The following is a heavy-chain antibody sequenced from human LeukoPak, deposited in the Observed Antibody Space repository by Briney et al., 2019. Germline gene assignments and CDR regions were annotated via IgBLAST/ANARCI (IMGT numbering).Heavy chain of an antibody. D-gene: IGHD1-1*01. Sequence: GGSLRLSCAASGFTFSDYYMSWIRQAPGKGLEWVSYISSSGSTIYYADSVKGRFTISRDNAKNSLYLQMNSLRAEDTAVYYCARVLSVEAGTTRLYYYGMDVWGQGTTVTVSS. J-gene: IGHJ6*02. CDR2: ISSSGSTI. CDR1: GFTFSDYY. CDR3: ARVLSVEAGTTRLYYYGMDV. V-gene: IGHV3-11*04.